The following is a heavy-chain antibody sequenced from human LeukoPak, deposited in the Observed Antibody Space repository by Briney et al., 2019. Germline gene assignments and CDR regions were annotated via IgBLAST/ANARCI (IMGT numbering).Heavy chain of an antibody. J-gene: IGHJ4*02. V-gene: IGHV3-33*01. CDR1: RFTFSNYG. CDR2: VWSDGATE. D-gene: IGHD3-9*01. Sequence: GGSLRLSCAASRFTFSNYGMHWVRQAPGKGLEWVAVVWSDGATENYADSVKGRFTISRDNSKNTLYMQMNSLRAEDTAVYYCARGHYYTGMLTNYWVRYFDYWGQGTLVTVSS. CDR3: ARGHYYTGMLTNYWVRYFDY.